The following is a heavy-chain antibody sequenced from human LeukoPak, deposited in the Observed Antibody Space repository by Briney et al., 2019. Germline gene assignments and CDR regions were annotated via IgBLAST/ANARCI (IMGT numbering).Heavy chain of an antibody. CDR3: AKVGDGSGWYFDY. D-gene: IGHD6-19*01. V-gene: IGHV3-23*01. CDR2: ISGSGGST. J-gene: IGHJ4*02. CDR1: GFTFSSYA. Sequence: GGSLRLSCAASGFTFSSYAMSWVRQAPGKGLEWVSAISGSGGSTYYTDSVKGRFTISRDNSKNTLYLQMNSLRAEDTAVYYCAKVGDGSGWYFDYWGQGTLVTVSS.